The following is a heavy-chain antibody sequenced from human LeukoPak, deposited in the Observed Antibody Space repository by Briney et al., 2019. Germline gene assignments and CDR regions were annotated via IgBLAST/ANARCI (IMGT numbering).Heavy chain of an antibody. Sequence: ASVKVSCTASGYTFTSYGISWVRQAPGQGLEWMGWISAYNGNTNYAQKLQGRVTITTDTSTSTAYMELMSLRSDDTAVYYCARDVLRFLEWLLPSGDYYYGMDVWGQGTTVTVSS. D-gene: IGHD3-3*01. CDR1: GYTFTSYG. V-gene: IGHV1-18*01. CDR3: ARDVLRFLEWLLPSGDYYYGMDV. CDR2: ISAYNGNT. J-gene: IGHJ6*02.